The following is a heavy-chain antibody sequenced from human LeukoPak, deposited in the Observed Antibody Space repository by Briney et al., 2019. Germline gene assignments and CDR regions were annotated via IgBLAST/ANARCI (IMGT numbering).Heavy chain of an antibody. V-gene: IGHV4-34*01. Sequence: SETLSLTCAVYGGPLSGYYWSWIRQPPGKGLERIGEINHSGSSNYNPSLKSRVTISIDTSKNQLSLNLTSVTAADTAVYYCARVEGSGSYYYSFNYWGQGTLVTVSS. CDR1: GGPLSGYY. CDR3: ARVEGSGSYYYSFNY. D-gene: IGHD3-10*01. CDR2: INHSGSS. J-gene: IGHJ4*02.